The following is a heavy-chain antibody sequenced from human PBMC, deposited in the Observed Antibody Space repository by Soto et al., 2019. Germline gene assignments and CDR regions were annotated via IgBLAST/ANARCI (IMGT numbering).Heavy chain of an antibody. D-gene: IGHD3-10*01. CDR2: ISGSDGST. J-gene: IGHJ4*02. CDR3: TKGGHLDY. Sequence: PGGSLRLSCAASGFPFSTYDMSWVRQAPGGGLEWVSFISGSDGSTHYADSVKGRFTISRDNSKNTLFLQIHSLTAEDTAVYYCTKGGHLDYWGQGALVTVSS. V-gene: IGHV3-23*01. CDR1: GFPFSTYD.